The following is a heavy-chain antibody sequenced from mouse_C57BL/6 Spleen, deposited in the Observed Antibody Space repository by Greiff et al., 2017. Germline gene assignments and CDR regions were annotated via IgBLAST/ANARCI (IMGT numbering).Heavy chain of an antibody. V-gene: IGHV5-17*01. CDR1: GFTFSDYG. J-gene: IGHJ2*01. CDR3: ARQGDYYGSSYFDY. D-gene: IGHD1-1*01. CDR2: ISSGSSTI. Sequence: EVQRVESGGGLVKPGGSLKLSCAASGFTFSDYGMHWVRQAPEKGLEWVAYISSGSSTIYYADTVKGRFTISRDNAKNTLFLQMTSMRSEDTAMYYCARQGDYYGSSYFDYWGQGTTLTVSS.